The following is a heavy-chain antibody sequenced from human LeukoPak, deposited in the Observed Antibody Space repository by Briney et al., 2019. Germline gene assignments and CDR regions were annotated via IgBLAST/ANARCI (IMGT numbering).Heavy chain of an antibody. CDR3: ATHAMVRGVNPQSFDY. D-gene: IGHD3-10*01. V-gene: IGHV1-46*01. J-gene: IGHJ4*02. Sequence: ASAKVSCKASGYTFTSYYMHWVRQAPGQGLEWMGIINPSGGSTSYAQKFQGRVTMTRDMSTSTVYMELSSLRSEDTAVYYCATHAMVRGVNPQSFDYWGQGTLVTVSS. CDR1: GYTFTSYY. CDR2: INPSGGST.